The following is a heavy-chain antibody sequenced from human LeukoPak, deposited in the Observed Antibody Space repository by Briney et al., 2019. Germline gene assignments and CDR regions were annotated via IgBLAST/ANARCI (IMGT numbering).Heavy chain of an antibody. CDR2: ISGSGGST. V-gene: IGHV3-23*01. CDR3: AKDRSIGTYYTFDH. Sequence: GGSLRLSCAASGFTFSSYGMSWVRQAPGKGLEWVSAISGSGGSTYYADSVKGRFTVSRDNSNNRLYLHMSGLTAADTAVYYCAKDRSIGTYYTFDHWGQGSLVTVSS. CDR1: GFTFSSYG. J-gene: IGHJ4*02. D-gene: IGHD1-26*01.